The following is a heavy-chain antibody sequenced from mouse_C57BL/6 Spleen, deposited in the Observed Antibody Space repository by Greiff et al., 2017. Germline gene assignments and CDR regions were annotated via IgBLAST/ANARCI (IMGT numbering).Heavy chain of an antibody. CDR3: AREDYYGSSSYYFDY. J-gene: IGHJ2*01. CDR1: GFTFSDYY. Sequence: EVKLVESEGGLVQPGSSMTLSCTASGFTFSDYYMAWVRQVPEKGLEWVANINYDGSSTYYLDYLKSRFLISIDNAKNILYLQMSSLKSEDTATYYCAREDYYGSSSYYFDYWGQGTTLTVSS. D-gene: IGHD1-1*01. V-gene: IGHV5-16*01. CDR2: INYDGSST.